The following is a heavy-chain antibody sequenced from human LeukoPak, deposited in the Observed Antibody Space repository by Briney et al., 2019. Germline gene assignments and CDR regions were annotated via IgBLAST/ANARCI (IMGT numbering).Heavy chain of an antibody. CDR3: ARAVYYYDSSSSPRLDP. Sequence: GGSLRLSCAASGFAFSSYSMNWVRQAPGKGLEWVAVIWYDGSNKYYADSVKGRFTISRDNSKNTLYLQMNSLRAEDTAVYYCARAVYYYDSSSSPRLDPWGQGTLVTVSS. CDR1: GFAFSSYS. J-gene: IGHJ5*02. V-gene: IGHV3-33*08. D-gene: IGHD3-22*01. CDR2: IWYDGSNK.